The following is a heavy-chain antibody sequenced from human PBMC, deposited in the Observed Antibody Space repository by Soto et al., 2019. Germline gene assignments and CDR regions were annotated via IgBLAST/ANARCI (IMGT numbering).Heavy chain of an antibody. D-gene: IGHD2-15*01. CDR1: GYTFNGYY. CDR2: INPNSGGT. V-gene: IGHV1-2*04. J-gene: IGHJ4*02. CDR3: ARDSQYCSGGSCYSDY. Sequence: ASVKVSCKASGYTFNGYYMHWVRQAPGQGLEWMGWINPNSGGTNYAQKFQGWVTMTRDTSISTAYMELSRLRSEDTAVYYCARDSQYCSGGSCYSDYWGQGTLVTVSS.